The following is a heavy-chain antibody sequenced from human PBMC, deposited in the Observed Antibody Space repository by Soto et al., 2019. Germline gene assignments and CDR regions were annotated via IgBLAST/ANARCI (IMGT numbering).Heavy chain of an antibody. CDR3: ARVAGSGSYYETYFDY. Sequence: QVQLQESGPGLVKPSQTLSLTCTVSGGSISSGGYYWSWIRQHPGKGLEWIGYIYYSGSTYYNPSLKSRVTTSVDTSKNQFSLKLSSVTAAVTAVYYCARVAGSGSYYETYFDYWGQGTLVTVSS. J-gene: IGHJ4*02. CDR1: GGSISSGGYY. CDR2: IYYSGST. D-gene: IGHD3-10*01. V-gene: IGHV4-31*03.